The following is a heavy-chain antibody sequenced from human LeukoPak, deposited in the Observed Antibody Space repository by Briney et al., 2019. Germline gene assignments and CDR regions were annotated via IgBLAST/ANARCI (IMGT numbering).Heavy chain of an antibody. CDR3: ARHEAEYTGLGCYFDY. Sequence: SETLSLTCAVYGGSFSGYYWSWIRQPPGKGLEWIGEINHSGSTNYNPSLKSRVTISVDTSKNQLSLKLSSVTAADTAVYYCARHEAEYTGLGCYFDYWGQGTLVTVSS. D-gene: IGHD6-6*01. CDR2: INHSGST. J-gene: IGHJ4*02. CDR1: GGSFSGYY. V-gene: IGHV4-34*01.